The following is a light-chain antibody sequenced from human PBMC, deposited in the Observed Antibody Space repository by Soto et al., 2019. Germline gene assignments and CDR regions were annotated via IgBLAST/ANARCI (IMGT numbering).Light chain of an antibody. CDR3: LQYHNLWA. J-gene: IGKJ1*01. CDR2: GAS. Sequence: EIVMTPSPATLSVSPGERATLSCRASQSVSINLAWYQQKPGQARRLLIYGASTRATGVPARFSGSGSGTEFTLTISSLQSEDFTVYSCLQYHNLWAFGQGTKVDIK. CDR1: QSVSIN. V-gene: IGKV3-15*01.